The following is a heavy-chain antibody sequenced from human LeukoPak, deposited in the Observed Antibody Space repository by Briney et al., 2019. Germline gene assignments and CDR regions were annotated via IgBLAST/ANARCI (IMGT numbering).Heavy chain of an antibody. CDR1: GFTFSSYN. CDR2: ISSSSSTI. V-gene: IGHV3-48*01. J-gene: IGHJ5*02. Sequence: PGGSLRLSCAASGFTFSSYNMNWVRQAPGKGLEWVSYISSSSSTIYYADSVKGRFTISRDNAKNTVYLEMNSLSVEDTATYYCIRDFRSADLWGQGTLVTVTS. CDR3: IRDFRSADL.